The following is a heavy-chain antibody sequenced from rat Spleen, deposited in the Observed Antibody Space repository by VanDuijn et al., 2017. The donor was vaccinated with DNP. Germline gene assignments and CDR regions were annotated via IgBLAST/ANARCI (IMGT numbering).Heavy chain of an antibody. CDR1: GFTFSSFP. D-gene: IGHD4-3*01. J-gene: IGHJ2*01. Sequence: EVQLVESGGGLVQPGRSMKLSCAASGFTFSSFPMAWVRQAPTKGLEWVATISTSGGSTYYRDSVKGRFTISRDNAKSSLFLQMDSLRSEDTATYYCSTRNSGYGGYFDYWGQGVMVTVSS. CDR3: STRNSGYGGYFDY. CDR2: ISTSGGST. V-gene: IGHV5-46*01.